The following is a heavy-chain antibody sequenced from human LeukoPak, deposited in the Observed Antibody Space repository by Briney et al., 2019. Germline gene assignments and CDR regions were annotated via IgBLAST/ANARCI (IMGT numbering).Heavy chain of an antibody. Sequence: ASVKVSCKASGYTFTSYDINWVRQATGQGLEWMGIINPSGGSTSYAQKFQGRVTMTRDMSTSTVYMELSSLRSEDTAVYYCARVDRSLWHAGFDYWGQGTLVSVSS. CDR1: GYTFTSYD. D-gene: IGHD3-10*01. J-gene: IGHJ4*02. CDR3: ARVDRSLWHAGFDY. CDR2: INPSGGST. V-gene: IGHV1-46*01.